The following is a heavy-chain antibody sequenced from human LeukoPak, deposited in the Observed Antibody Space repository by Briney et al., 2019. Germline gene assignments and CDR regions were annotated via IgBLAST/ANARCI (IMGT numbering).Heavy chain of an antibody. J-gene: IGHJ4*02. Sequence: SETLSLTCAVSGYSISSGYYWGWIRPPPGKGLEWIGSIYHSGSTYYNPSLKSRVTISVDTSKNQFSLQLSSVTAADTAVYYCARGDVDIVATIFDYWGQGTLVTVSS. CDR3: ARGDVDIVATIFDY. CDR1: GYSISSGYY. V-gene: IGHV4-38-2*01. CDR2: IYHSGST. D-gene: IGHD5-12*01.